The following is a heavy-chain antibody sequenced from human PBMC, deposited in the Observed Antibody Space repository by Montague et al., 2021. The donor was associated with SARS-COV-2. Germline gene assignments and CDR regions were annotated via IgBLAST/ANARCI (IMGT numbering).Heavy chain of an antibody. V-gene: IGHV3-23*01. CDR3: ANSNFFDY. J-gene: IGHJ4*02. CDR2: T. Sequence: TYYADSVRGRFAISRDNSTNILSLQMDSLTADDTAGYYWANSNFFDYWGQGTLMTVST.